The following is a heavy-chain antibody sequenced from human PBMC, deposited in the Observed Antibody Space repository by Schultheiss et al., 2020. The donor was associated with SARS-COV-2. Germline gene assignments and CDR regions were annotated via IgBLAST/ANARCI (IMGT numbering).Heavy chain of an antibody. CDR3: AAPTGLRISPDY. CDR1: GFTFSSYA. Sequence: GGSLRLSCAASGFTFSSYAMSWVRQAPGKGLEWVSAISGSGGSTYYADSVKGRFTISRDNAKNSLYLQINSLRAEDTAVYYCAAPTGLRISPDYWGQGTLVTVSS. D-gene: IGHD2/OR15-2a*01. J-gene: IGHJ4*02. CDR2: ISGSGGST. V-gene: IGHV3-23*01.